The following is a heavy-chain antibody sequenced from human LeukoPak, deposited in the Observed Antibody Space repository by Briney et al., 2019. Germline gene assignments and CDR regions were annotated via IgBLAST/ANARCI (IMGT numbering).Heavy chain of an antibody. J-gene: IGHJ4*02. CDR2: INHSGST. D-gene: IGHD6-19*01. V-gene: IGHV4-34*01. CDR3: ARAIAVAVNFDY. CDR1: GGSFSGYY. Sequence: SETLSLTCAVYGGSFSGYYWSWIRQPPGKGLEWIGEINHSGSTNYNPSLKSRVTISVDTSKNQFSLKLSSVTAADTAVYYCARAIAVAVNFDYWAQGTLVTVSS.